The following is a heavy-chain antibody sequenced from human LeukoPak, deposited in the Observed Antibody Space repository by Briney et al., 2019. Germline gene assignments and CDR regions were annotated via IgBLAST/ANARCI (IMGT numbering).Heavy chain of an antibody. CDR1: GGSFSGCY. J-gene: IGHJ4*02. Sequence: KPSETLSLTCAVYGGSFSGCYWSWIRQPPGKGLEWIGEINHSGSTNYNPSLKSRVTISVDTSKNQFSLKLSSVTAADTAVYYCATARGLPYFDYWGQGTLVTVSS. D-gene: IGHD2-15*01. CDR3: ATARGLPYFDY. V-gene: IGHV4-34*01. CDR2: INHSGST.